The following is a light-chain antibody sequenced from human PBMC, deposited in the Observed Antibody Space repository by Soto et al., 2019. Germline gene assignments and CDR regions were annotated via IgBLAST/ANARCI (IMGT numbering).Light chain of an antibody. CDR2: GAS. V-gene: IGKV3-20*01. Sequence: EVVLTQSPGTLSLSPGERATLSSRASETVTSSFLAWYQQISGQAPRLLMYGASSRATGIPDRFSGSGSGTDFTLTISRLEPEDFAVYFCQQYGRSPPTFGQGTKVEIK. J-gene: IGKJ1*01. CDR3: QQYGRSPPT. CDR1: ETVTSSF.